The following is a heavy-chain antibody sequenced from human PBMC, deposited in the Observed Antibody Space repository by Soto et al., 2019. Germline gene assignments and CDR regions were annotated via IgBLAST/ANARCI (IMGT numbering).Heavy chain of an antibody. D-gene: IGHD3-10*01. V-gene: IGHV4-34*01. CDR3: ARGVYYYGSGSYYNLGYYYYYMDV. Sequence: SETLSLTCAAYGGSFSGYYWSWIRQPPGKGLEWIGEINHSGSTNYNPSLKSRVTISVDTSKNQFSLKLSSVTAADTAVYYCARGVYYYGSGSYYNLGYYYYYMDVWGKGTTVTVSS. J-gene: IGHJ6*03. CDR2: INHSGST. CDR1: GGSFSGYY.